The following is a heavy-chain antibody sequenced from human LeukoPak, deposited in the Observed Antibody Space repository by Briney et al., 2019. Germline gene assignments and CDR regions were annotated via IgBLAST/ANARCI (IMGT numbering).Heavy chain of an antibody. CDR3: ARGSKAAPGTFDY. V-gene: IGHV4-59*01. D-gene: IGHD6-13*01. CDR2: IYYTGST. Sequence: PSETLSLTCTVSGGSISSYYWSWIRQPPGKGLEWIGYIYYTGSTDYNPSLKSRVAISVDTSKNQFSLKLSSVTAADTAVYYCARGSKAAPGTFDYWGQGTLVTVSS. J-gene: IGHJ4*02. CDR1: GGSISSYY.